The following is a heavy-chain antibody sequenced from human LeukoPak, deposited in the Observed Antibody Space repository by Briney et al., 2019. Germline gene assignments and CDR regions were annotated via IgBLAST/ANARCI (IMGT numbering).Heavy chain of an antibody. CDR2: IWYDGSNK. Sequence: PGRFLRLSCAASGFTFSSYGMHWVRQAPGKGLEWVAVIWYDGSNKYYADSVKGRFTISRDNSKNTLYLQMNSLRAEDTAVYYCARDGENYGMDVWGKGTTVTVSS. J-gene: IGHJ6*04. CDR1: GFTFSSYG. CDR3: ARDGENYGMDV. V-gene: IGHV3-33*01. D-gene: IGHD3-10*01.